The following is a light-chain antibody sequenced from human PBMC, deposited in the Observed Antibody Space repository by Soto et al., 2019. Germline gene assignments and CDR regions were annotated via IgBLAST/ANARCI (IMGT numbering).Light chain of an antibody. CDR1: QSVSSNY. J-gene: IGKJ5*01. CDR2: TAS. CDR3: HQYGSSPYT. Sequence: EIVLTQSPGTLSLSPGERASLSCRASQSVSSNYLAWFQQIPGQAPRLLISTASSRATDIPDRFSGSGSGTDFTLTISRLEPEDFAVYYCHQYGSSPYTFGQGTRLEI. V-gene: IGKV3-20*01.